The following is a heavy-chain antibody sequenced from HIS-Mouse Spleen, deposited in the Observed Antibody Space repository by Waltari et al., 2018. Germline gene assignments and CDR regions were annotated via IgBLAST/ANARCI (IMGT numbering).Heavy chain of an antibody. Sequence: QLQLQESGPGLVKPSETLSLTCTVSGGSISSSSYYWGWIRPPPGKGLEWIGSIDYSGRTYYNPSVKSRVTISVDTSKNQFSLKLSSVTAADTAVYYCARAGEVGAFDIWGQGTMVTVSS. D-gene: IGHD7-27*01. V-gene: IGHV4-39*07. CDR2: IDYSGRT. J-gene: IGHJ3*02. CDR3: ARAGEVGAFDI. CDR1: GGSISSSSYY.